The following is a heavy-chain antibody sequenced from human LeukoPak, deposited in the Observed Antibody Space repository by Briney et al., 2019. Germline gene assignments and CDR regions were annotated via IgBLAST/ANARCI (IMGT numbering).Heavy chain of an antibody. CDR1: GGSISSYY. CDR3: ARTGAISDYYDSSGYIAAFDY. J-gene: IGHJ4*02. D-gene: IGHD3-22*01. CDR2: IYYSGST. Sequence: SETLSLTCTVSGGSISSYYWSWIRQPPGKGLEWIGYIYYSGSTNYNPSPKSRVTISVDTSKNQFSLKLSSVTAADTAVYYCARTGAISDYYDSSGYIAAFDYWGQGTLVTVSS. V-gene: IGHV4-59*01.